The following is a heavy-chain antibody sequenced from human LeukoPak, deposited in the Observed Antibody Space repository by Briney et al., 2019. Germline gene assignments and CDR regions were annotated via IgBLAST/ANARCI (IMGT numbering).Heavy chain of an antibody. D-gene: IGHD2-2*01. CDR2: ISGSGGST. CDR3: ARDGPYCSSTSCTYYYYYMDV. V-gene: IGHV3-23*01. CDR1: KFNFNNYG. J-gene: IGHJ6*03. Sequence: GGSLRLSCTTSKFNFNNYGMTWVRQAPGKGLEWVSSISGSGGSTQYAPSVQGRFTISRDNSKNTLYLQMNSLRAEDTAVYYCARDGPYCSSTSCTYYYYYMDVWGKGTTVTVSS.